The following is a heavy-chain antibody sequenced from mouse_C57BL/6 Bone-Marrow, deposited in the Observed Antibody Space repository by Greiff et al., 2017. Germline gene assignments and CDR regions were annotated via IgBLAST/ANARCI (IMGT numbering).Heavy chain of an antibody. CDR1: GFNIKNTY. Sequence: VQLQQSVAELVRPGASVKLSCPASGFNIKNTYMNWVKQRPEQGLEWIGRIDPANGNTTYAPKFQGKATITADTSSNTAYLQLSSLTSEDTAIYYCARIGSSKGYFDVWGTGTTVTVSS. V-gene: IGHV14-3*01. D-gene: IGHD1-1*01. CDR3: ARIGSSKGYFDV. CDR2: IDPANGNT. J-gene: IGHJ1*03.